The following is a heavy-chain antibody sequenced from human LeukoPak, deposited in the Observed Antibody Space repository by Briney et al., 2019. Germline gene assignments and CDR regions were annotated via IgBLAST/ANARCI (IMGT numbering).Heavy chain of an antibody. J-gene: IGHJ4*02. D-gene: IGHD6-13*01. Sequence: PGGSLRLSCAASGFTFSSYGMHWVRQAPGKGLEWVAFIRYDGSNKYYADSVKGRFTISRDNSKNTLYLQMNSLRAEDTAVYYCARDPGEKSSSWYSLYYFDYWGQGTLVTVSS. CDR1: GFTFSSYG. CDR3: ARDPGEKSSSWYSLYYFDY. CDR2: IRYDGSNK. V-gene: IGHV3-30*02.